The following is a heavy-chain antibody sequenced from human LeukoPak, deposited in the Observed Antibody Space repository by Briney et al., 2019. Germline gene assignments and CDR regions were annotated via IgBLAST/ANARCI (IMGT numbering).Heavy chain of an antibody. V-gene: IGHV3-33*06. CDR2: IWYDGSNK. CDR3: AKQVGYCSDGSCYLPY. Sequence: GGSLRLSCAASGFPFSSYGMNWVRQAPGKGLEWVAVIWYDGSNKYYADSVKGRSTISRDNSKNMLYLQMNSLRAEDTAVYYCAKQVGYCSDGSCYLPYWGQGTLVTVSS. J-gene: IGHJ4*02. CDR1: GFPFSSYG. D-gene: IGHD2-15*01.